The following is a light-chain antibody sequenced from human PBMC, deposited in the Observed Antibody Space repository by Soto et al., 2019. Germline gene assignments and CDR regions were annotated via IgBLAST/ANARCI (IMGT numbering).Light chain of an antibody. CDR3: AAWDDSLSGHYV. CDR1: SSNIGSNY. CDR2: SNN. Sequence: QSALTKPPSASGTPGQRVTISCSGSSSNIGSNYVYWYQQLPGTAPKLLIYSNNQRPSGVPDRFSGSKSGTSASLAISGLRSEDEADYYCAAWDDSLSGHYVFGTGTKVTVL. V-gene: IGLV1-47*02. J-gene: IGLJ1*01.